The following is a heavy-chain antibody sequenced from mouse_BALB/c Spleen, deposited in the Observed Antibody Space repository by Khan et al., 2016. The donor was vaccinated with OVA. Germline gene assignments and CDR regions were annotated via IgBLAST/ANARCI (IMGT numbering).Heavy chain of an antibody. CDR1: GYTFTDYA. CDR3: ARGSGEYRFAD. V-gene: IGHV1S137*01. D-gene: IGHD1-3*01. J-gene: IGHJ3*01. Sequence: QMQLKESGAELVRPGVSVKISCKGSGYTFTDYAMHWVKQSHAKSLEWIGVISTHYGDASYNQKFKGKATMTVDNSSSTAYMELARLTSEDSAIDYGARGSGEYRFADWGQGTLVTVSA. CDR2: ISTHYGDA.